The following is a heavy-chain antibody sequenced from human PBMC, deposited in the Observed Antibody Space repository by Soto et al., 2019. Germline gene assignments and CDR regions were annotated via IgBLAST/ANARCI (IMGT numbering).Heavy chain of an antibody. V-gene: IGHV4-4*02. CDR1: NASISSRKW. J-gene: IGHJ3*02. CDR2: IYHSGSI. Sequence: SETLSLTCTVSNASISSRKWWTWVRQTPGKGMEWIGEIYHSGSINHNPSLKSRVTMSLDKSKNQFSLKMTSVTAADTAVYYCASKFGELLADAFDIWGQGTVVTVSS. CDR3: ASKFGELLADAFDI. D-gene: IGHD3-10*01.